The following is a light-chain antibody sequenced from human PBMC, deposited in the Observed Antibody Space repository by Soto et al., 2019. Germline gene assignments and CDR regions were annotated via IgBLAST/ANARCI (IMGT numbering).Light chain of an antibody. V-gene: IGKV1-5*01. CDR3: QQYTSYPWT. J-gene: IGKJ1*01. CDR2: DVS. CDR1: QSISSY. Sequence: DIQMTQYPSSLSASVGDRVTITCRASQSISSYLNWYQQKPGKAPKLLIYDVSSLESGVPSRSSGSGSGTEFTLAISSLQPDDFATYYCQQYTSYPWTSGQRTKAAI.